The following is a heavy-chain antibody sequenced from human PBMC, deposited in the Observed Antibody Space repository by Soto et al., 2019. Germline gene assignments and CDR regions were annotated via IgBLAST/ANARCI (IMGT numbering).Heavy chain of an antibody. CDR3: ARDIILVPAAPDAFDI. Sequence: PGGSLRLSCAASGFTFSKYSMNWVRQAPGKGLEWVSYISSSGIAIYYADSVQGRFTISRDNAKNSLYLQMDSLRPEDTAVYYCARDIILVPAAPDAFDIWGQGTMVTVS. CDR1: GFTFSKYS. V-gene: IGHV3-48*01. J-gene: IGHJ3*02. D-gene: IGHD2-2*01. CDR2: ISSSGIAI.